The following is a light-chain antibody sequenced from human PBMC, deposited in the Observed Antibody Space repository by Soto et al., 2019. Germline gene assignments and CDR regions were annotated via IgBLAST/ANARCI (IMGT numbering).Light chain of an antibody. V-gene: IGKV1-5*01. Sequence: DIQMTQSPFTLSASVGDRVTITCRASQSISGWLAWYQQKPGRAPNLLISDASSLESGVPSRFSGSGSGTEFTLTISGLHPDDVATYYCQQYSSYSSFGRGTKLEIK. CDR2: DAS. CDR1: QSISGW. J-gene: IGKJ2*01. CDR3: QQYSSYSS.